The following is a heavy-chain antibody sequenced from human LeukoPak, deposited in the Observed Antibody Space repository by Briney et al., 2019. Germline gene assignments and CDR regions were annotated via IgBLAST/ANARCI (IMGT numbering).Heavy chain of an antibody. CDR2: IKQDGSEK. CDR3: ARGQPYYYDSSGYYRYHYTHDAFDI. J-gene: IGHJ3*02. Sequence: PGGSLRLSCAASGFTFSSYWMSWVRQAPGKGLEWVANIKQDGSEKYYVDSVKGRFTISRDNAKNSLYLQMNSLRAEDTAVYYCARGQPYYYDSSGYYRYHYTHDAFDIWGQGTMVTVSS. V-gene: IGHV3-7*03. D-gene: IGHD3-22*01. CDR1: GFTFSSYW.